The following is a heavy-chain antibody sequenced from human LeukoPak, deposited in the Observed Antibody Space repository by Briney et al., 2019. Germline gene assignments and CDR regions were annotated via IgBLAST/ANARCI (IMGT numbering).Heavy chain of an antibody. CDR2: IYPGDSDT. D-gene: IGHD3-9*01. Sequence: GESLKISCKGSGYSFTSYWIGWVRQMPGKGLEWMGIIYPGDSDTRYSPSFQGQVTISADKSISTAYLQWSSLKASDTAMYYCARVPDILTGYYPFDYCGQGTLVTVSS. J-gene: IGHJ4*02. V-gene: IGHV5-51*01. CDR1: GYSFTSYW. CDR3: ARVPDILTGYYPFDY.